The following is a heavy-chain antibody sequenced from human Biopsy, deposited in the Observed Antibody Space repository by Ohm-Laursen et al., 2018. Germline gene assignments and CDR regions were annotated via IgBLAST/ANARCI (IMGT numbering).Heavy chain of an antibody. CDR2: VYFSGNT. V-gene: IGHV4-39*01. D-gene: IGHD5/OR15-5a*01. CDR1: GCSIRGRTCY. Sequence: SLTLSFTCNVSGCSIRGRTCYRGWIRQTPGKGPEWIGSVYFSGNTYYNPSLGGLVTISVDTSKNHFSLKLIFVTAADTALYYCARRLVYRVFDSWAKGTLVTVSS. J-gene: IGHJ4*02. CDR3: ARRLVYRVFDS.